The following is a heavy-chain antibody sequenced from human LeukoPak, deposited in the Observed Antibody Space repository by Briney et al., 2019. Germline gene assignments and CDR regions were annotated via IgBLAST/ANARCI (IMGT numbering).Heavy chain of an antibody. V-gene: IGHV3-43*01. CDR1: GFTFDDYT. Sequence: PGGSLRLSCAASGFTFDDYTTHWVRQAPGKGLEWVSLISWDGGTTYYADSVKGRFTISRDNSKNSLYLQMNSLRTEDTALYYCAKEGIEVAAFDYWGQGTLVTVSS. CDR3: AKEGIEVAAFDY. D-gene: IGHD6-19*01. CDR2: ISWDGGTT. J-gene: IGHJ4*02.